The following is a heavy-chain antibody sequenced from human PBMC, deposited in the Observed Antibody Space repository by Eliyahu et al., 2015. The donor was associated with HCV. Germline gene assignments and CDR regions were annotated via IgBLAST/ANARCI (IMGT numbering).Heavy chain of an antibody. CDR3: AKWVGSGSYYYYYYGMDV. V-gene: IGHV3-23*01. D-gene: IGHD1-26*01. J-gene: IGHJ6*02. CDR2: ISGSGGST. Sequence: EVQLLESGGGLVQPGGSLRLSCAASGFTFSSYAXSWVRQAPGKGLXWVSAISGSGGSTHYADSVKGRFTISRDNSKNTLYLQMNSLRAEDTAVFYCAKWVGSGSYYYYYYGMDVWGQGTTVTVSS. CDR1: GFTFSSYA.